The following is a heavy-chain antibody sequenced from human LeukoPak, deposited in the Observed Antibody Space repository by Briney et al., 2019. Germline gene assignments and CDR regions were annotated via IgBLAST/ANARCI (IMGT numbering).Heavy chain of an antibody. Sequence: GGSLRLSCAASGFTFNSYAVHWVRQAPGKGLEWVAVILYDGSNKYYADSVKGRFTISRDNSKNTLYLHLNSLRPEDTAVYYCARDQLAYSGYDTLFDYWGQGTLVTVSS. CDR3: ARDQLAYSGYDTLFDY. CDR1: GFTFNSYA. J-gene: IGHJ4*02. V-gene: IGHV3-30*04. D-gene: IGHD5-12*01. CDR2: ILYDGSNK.